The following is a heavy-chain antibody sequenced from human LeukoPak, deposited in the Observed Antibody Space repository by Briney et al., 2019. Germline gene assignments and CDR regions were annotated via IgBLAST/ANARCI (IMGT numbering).Heavy chain of an antibody. CDR1: GGSIRSYY. CDR2: ISDSGSA. CDR3: ARHSGIGLDS. J-gene: IGHJ4*02. Sequence: PSETLSLTCTVSGGSIRSYYGSWIRQPPGKGLEWIGYISDSGSANYNPSLESRVTISVDTSKNQFSLKLNSVTAADTAIYYCARHSGIGLDSWGQGTLVAVSS. V-gene: IGHV4-59*08. D-gene: IGHD3-10*01.